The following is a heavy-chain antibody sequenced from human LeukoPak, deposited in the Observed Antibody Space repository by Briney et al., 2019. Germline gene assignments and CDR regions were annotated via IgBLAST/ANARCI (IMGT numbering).Heavy chain of an antibody. CDR2: IYYSGST. Sequence: SETLSLTCTVSGGSISRYYWSWIRQPPGKGLEWIGYIYYSGSTNYNPSLKSRVTISVDTSKNQFSLKLSSVTAADTAVYYCARGTAVAAPFDYWGQGTLVTVSS. CDR3: ARGTAVAAPFDY. J-gene: IGHJ4*02. CDR1: GGSISRYY. D-gene: IGHD6-19*01. V-gene: IGHV4-59*01.